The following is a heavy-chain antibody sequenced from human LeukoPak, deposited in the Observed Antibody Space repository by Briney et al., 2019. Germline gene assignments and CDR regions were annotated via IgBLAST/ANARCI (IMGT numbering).Heavy chain of an antibody. V-gene: IGHV3-20*04. CDR1: GFTFDDHG. D-gene: IGHD3-22*01. CDR3: ARGYYYDSSGYYYHPHYFDY. CDR2: INWNGGST. Sequence: GGSLRLSCAASGFTFDDHGMIWVRQAPGKGLEWVSGINWNGGSTGYADSVKGRFTISRDNAKNSLYLQMNSLRAEDTALYYCARGYYYDSSGYYYHPHYFDYWGQGTLVTVSS. J-gene: IGHJ4*02.